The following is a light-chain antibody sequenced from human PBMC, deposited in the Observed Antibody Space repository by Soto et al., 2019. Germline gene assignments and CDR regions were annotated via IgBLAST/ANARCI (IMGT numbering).Light chain of an antibody. CDR3: QQYYSYPRT. J-gene: IGKJ1*01. Sequence: AIRMTQSPYSLSASTGDRVTITCRASQGISSYLAWYQQKLGKAPKLLIYAASTLQSGVPSRFSGSGSGTDFTPTISCLQSEDFATYYCQQYYSYPRTFGQGTNVDIK. CDR1: QGISSY. V-gene: IGKV1-8*01. CDR2: AAS.